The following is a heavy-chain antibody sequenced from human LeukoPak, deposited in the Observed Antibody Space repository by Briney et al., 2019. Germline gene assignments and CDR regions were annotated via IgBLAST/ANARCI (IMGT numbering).Heavy chain of an antibody. V-gene: IGHV3-21*01. CDR3: ARGAEGIAATDSNFDY. J-gene: IGHJ4*02. Sequence: PGGSLRLSCAASGFTFSSYWMSWVRQAPGKGLEWVSSISTSSSYIYYADSVKGRFTISRNNGKNSLYLQMNSLRAEDTAVYYCARGAEGIAATDSNFDYWGRGTLVTVSS. D-gene: IGHD6-13*01. CDR1: GFTFSSYW. CDR2: ISTSSSYI.